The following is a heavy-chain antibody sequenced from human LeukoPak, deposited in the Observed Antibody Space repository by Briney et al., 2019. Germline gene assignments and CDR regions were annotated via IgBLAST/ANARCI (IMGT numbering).Heavy chain of an antibody. V-gene: IGHV4-61*02. J-gene: IGHJ4*02. CDR1: GGSISSGSYY. D-gene: IGHD2-15*01. CDR3: ARGGIDLYWVFEY. Sequence: PSETLSLTCTVSGGSISSGSYYWSWIRQPAGKGLEWIGRIYTSGSTNYNPSLKSRVTISVDTSKNQFSLKLSSVTAADTAVYYCARGGIDLYWVFEYWGRGTLVTVSS. CDR2: IYTSGST.